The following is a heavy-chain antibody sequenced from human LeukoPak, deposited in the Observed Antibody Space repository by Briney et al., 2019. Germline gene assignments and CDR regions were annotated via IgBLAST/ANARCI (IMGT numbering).Heavy chain of an antibody. CDR3: VRQPDSARYGFDY. Sequence: GGSLRLSCEVSGFTFDNNDMHWVRQTTGKGLEWVSAIGSAGYTYYADSVRGRFTIARDNAKQSLYLQMNSLRVEDTAVYHCVRQPDSARYGFDYWGRGTQVTVSS. V-gene: IGHV3-13*01. CDR1: GFTFDNND. CDR2: IGSAGYT. J-gene: IGHJ4*02. D-gene: IGHD1-14*01.